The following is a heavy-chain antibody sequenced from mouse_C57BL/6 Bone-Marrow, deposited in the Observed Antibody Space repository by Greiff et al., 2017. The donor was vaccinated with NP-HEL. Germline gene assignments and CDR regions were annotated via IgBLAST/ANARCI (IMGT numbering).Heavy chain of an antibody. J-gene: IGHJ3*01. CDR1: GFTFSSYA. V-gene: IGHV5-9-1*02. D-gene: IGHD1-1*02. CDR2: ISSGGDYI. CDR3: TRDGGYPAWFAY. Sequence: EVKLQESGEGLVKPGGSLKLSCAASGFTFSSYAMSWVRQTPEKRLEWVAYISSGGDYIYYADTVKGRFTISRDNARNTLYLQMSSLKSEDTAMYYCTRDGGYPAWFAYWGKGTLVTVSA.